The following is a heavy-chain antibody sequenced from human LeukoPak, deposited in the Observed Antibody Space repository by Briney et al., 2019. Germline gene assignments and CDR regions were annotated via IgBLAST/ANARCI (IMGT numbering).Heavy chain of an antibody. CDR3: ARQAAALIRGGSHFDI. D-gene: IGHD3-10*01. CDR1: GYTFTSYA. Sequence: ASVKVSCKASGYTFTSYAMHWVRQAPGQRLEWMGWINAGNGNTKYSQKFQGRVTITRDTSASTAYMELSSLRSEDTAVYYCARQAAALIRGGSHFDIWGQGTMVTVSS. J-gene: IGHJ3*02. V-gene: IGHV1-3*01. CDR2: INAGNGNT.